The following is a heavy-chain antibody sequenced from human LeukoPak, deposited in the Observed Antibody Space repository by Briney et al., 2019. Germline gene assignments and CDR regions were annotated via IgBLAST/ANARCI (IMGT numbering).Heavy chain of an antibody. CDR1: GGSFTTYY. V-gene: IGHV4-34*01. CDR2: INQSGVT. J-gene: IGHJ4*02. D-gene: IGHD1-26*01. Sequence: SETLSLTCAVYGGSFTTYYSSRFRQPPGKGLEWIGEINQSGVTHYNPSLKSRLTISGDTSKNQFSLKLTSVTAADTAVYFCLRGRNWEQSWGQGTLVTVSS. CDR3: LRGRNWEQS.